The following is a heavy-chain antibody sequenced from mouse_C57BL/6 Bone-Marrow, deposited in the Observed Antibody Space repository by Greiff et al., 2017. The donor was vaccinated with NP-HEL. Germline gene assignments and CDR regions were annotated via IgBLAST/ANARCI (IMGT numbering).Heavy chain of an antibody. Sequence: EVKLMESGGGLVKPGGSLKLSCAASGFTFSSYAMSWVRQTPEKRLEWVATISDGGSYTYYPDNVKGRFTISRDNAKNNLYLQMSHLKSEDTAMYYCAREGARGYWGQGTTLTVSS. CDR2: ISDGGSYT. CDR3: AREGARGY. V-gene: IGHV5-4*01. J-gene: IGHJ2*01. CDR1: GFTFSSYA.